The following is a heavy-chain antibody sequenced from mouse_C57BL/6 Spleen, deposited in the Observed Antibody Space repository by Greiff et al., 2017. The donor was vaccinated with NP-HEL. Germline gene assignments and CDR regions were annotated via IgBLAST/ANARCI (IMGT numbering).Heavy chain of an antibody. Sequence: EVKLMESGPGLVKPSQSLSLTCSVTGYSITSGYYWNWIRQFPGNKLEWMGYISYDGSNNYNPSLKNRISITRDTSKNQFFLKLNSVTTEDTATYYCARERNPHAMDYWGQGTSVTVSS. CDR1: GYSITSGYY. CDR3: ARERNPHAMDY. CDR2: ISYDGSN. J-gene: IGHJ4*01. V-gene: IGHV3-6*01.